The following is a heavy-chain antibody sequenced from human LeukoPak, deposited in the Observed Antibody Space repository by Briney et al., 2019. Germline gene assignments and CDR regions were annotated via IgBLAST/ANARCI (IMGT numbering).Heavy chain of an antibody. CDR2: ISGSGGST. D-gene: IGHD2-15*01. CDR3: AKAIPLSQYCSGGSCYSTDY. J-gene: IGHJ4*02. Sequence: GGSLRLSCAASGFTFSSYGMSWVRQAPGKGLEWVSAISGSGGSTYYADSVKGRFTISRDNSKNTLYLQMNSLRAEDTAVYYCAKAIPLSQYCSGGSCYSTDYWGQGTLVTVSS. V-gene: IGHV3-23*01. CDR1: GFTFSSYG.